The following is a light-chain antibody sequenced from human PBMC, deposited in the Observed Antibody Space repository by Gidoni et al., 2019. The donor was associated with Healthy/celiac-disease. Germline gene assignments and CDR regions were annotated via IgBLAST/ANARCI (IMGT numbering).Light chain of an antibody. CDR2: KAS. V-gene: IGKV1-5*03. CDR1: QSISSW. J-gene: IGKJ1*01. CDR3: QQYNSYPWT. Sequence: IQMTQSLSTLPASVGDRVTITCRASQSISSWLAWYQQKPGKAPKLLIYKASSLESGGPSRCSGRGSGTEFTLTISSLQPDDFATYYCQQYNSYPWTFGQGTKVEIK.